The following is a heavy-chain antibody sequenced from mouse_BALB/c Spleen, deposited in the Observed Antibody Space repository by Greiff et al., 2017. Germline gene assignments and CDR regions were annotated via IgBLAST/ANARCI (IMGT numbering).Heavy chain of an antibody. CDR2: IYPGDGDT. D-gene: IGHD1-1*01. CDR3: ASPFITTVVGQYYFDY. V-gene: IGHV1-80*01. Sequence: LQESGAELVRPGSSVKISCKASGYAFSSYWMNWVKQRPGQGLEWIGQIYPGDGDTNYNGKFKGKATLTADKSSSTAYMQLSSLTSEDSAVYFCASPFITTVVGQYYFDYWGQGTTLTVSS. CDR1: GYAFSSYW. J-gene: IGHJ2*01.